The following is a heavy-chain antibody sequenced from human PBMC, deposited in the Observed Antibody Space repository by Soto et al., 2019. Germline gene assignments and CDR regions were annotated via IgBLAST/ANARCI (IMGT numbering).Heavy chain of an antibody. J-gene: IGHJ4*02. Sequence: QVQLVESGGSVVQPGRSLRLSCAVSGFHFDSYGMHWVGQAPGNGMEWVSVIWHDGSNQYYADSVKGRFTISRDNAKNTLDLQLNSLRPEDTAVYYCVRGRTGIDLGPFDYWGQGTLVIVSS. CDR2: IWHDGSNQ. CDR3: VRGRTGIDLGPFDY. V-gene: IGHV3-33*01. D-gene: IGHD1-1*01. CDR1: GFHFDSYG.